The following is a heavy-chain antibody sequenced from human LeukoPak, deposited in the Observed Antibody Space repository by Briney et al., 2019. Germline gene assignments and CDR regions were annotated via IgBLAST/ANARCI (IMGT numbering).Heavy chain of an antibody. CDR3: AREAGIPPSTQQWPTSVDY. CDR2: ISGSGNIK. V-gene: IGHV3-23*01. D-gene: IGHD5-18*01. CDR1: GFTFSNYV. Sequence: GGSLRLSCAASGFTFSNYVMSWVRQAPGKGLEWVSGISGSGNIKYYADSVKGRFTISRDNAKKTLHLQLNGLRADDTAVYYCAREAGIPPSTQQWPTSVDYWGQGTLVTVSS. J-gene: IGHJ4*02.